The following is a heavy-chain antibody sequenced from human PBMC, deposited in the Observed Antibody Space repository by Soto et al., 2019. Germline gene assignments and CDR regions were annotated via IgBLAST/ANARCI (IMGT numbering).Heavy chain of an antibody. Sequence: ASVKVSCKASGGTFSSYAISWVRQAPGQGLEWMGGIIPIFGTANYAQKFQGRVTITADESTSTAYMELSSLRSEDTAVYYCARFLVVGAHFDYWGQGTLVTVSS. V-gene: IGHV1-69*13. CDR3: ARFLVVGAHFDY. CDR2: IIPIFGTA. D-gene: IGHD1-26*01. J-gene: IGHJ4*02. CDR1: GGTFSSYA.